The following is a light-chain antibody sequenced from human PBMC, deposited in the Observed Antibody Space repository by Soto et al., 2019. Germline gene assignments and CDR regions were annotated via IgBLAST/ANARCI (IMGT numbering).Light chain of an antibody. J-gene: IGLJ1*01. CDR2: DVS. V-gene: IGLV2-14*01. Sequence: QSALTQPASVSGSPGQSITISCTGTSSDVGGYNYVSWYQQHPGKAPKLMIYDVSNRPSGVSNRFSGSKSDNTASLTISGLQAEDEADYYCSSYTGSSTLYVFGTGTKLTVL. CDR1: SSDVGGYNY. CDR3: SSYTGSSTLYV.